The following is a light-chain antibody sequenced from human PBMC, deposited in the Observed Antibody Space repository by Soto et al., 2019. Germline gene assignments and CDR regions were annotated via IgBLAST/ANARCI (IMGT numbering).Light chain of an antibody. CDR1: QGISSY. J-gene: IGKJ4*01. V-gene: IGKV1-8*01. CDR3: RQYYSYPFG. CDR2: AAS. Sequence: AIRMTQSPSSFSASTGDRVTITCRASQGISSYLAWYQQKPGKAPKLLIYAASTLQSGVPSRFSGSGSRTDFTLTISCLQSEDFVTYYCRQYYSYPFGFGGGTKVEIK.